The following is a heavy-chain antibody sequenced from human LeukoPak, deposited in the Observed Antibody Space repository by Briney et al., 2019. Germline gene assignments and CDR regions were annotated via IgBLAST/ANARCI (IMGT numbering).Heavy chain of an antibody. CDR2: IYPGDSDT. Sequence: PGESLKISCKGSGYSFTSYWIGWVRQMPGKGLEWMGIIYPGDSDTRYSPSFQGQVTISADKSISTAYLQWSSLKASDTAMYYCARLSQYYDFWSGYQIYPCYFDYWGQGTLVTVSS. V-gene: IGHV5-51*01. J-gene: IGHJ4*02. CDR3: ARLSQYYDFWSGYQIYPCYFDY. D-gene: IGHD3-3*01. CDR1: GYSFTSYW.